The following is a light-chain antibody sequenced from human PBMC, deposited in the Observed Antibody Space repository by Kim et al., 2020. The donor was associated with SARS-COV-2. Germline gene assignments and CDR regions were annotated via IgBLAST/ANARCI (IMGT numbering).Light chain of an antibody. CDR1: SSDVGGYNF. J-gene: IGLJ2*01. CDR2: GVH. CDR3: SSYTSSSTVL. Sequence: GQSITVSCTGTSSDVGGYNFVSWYQQHPGKAPKLMICGVHNRPSGISKRFSGSKSGNTASLTISGLQAEDDAYYYCSSYTSSSTVLFGGGTKVTVL. V-gene: IGLV2-14*03.